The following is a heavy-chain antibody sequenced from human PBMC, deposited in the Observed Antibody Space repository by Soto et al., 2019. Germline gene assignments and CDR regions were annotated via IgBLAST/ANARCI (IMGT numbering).Heavy chain of an antibody. CDR2: IYNGVNT. J-gene: IGHJ4*02. Sequence: QVQLQESGPGLVKPSETLSLTCTVSGGSISNYYWSWIRQPPGKGLEWIGYIYNGVNTKYNPSLKSRVTLSQDTSNNQFSLMLSSVTAADTAVYYCASEPGYSYVSLEYFDYWGQGILVTVSS. CDR1: GGSISNYY. CDR3: ASEPGYSYVSLEYFDY. V-gene: IGHV4-59*12. D-gene: IGHD5-18*01.